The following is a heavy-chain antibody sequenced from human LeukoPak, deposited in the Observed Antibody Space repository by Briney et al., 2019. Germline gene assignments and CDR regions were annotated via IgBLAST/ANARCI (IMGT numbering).Heavy chain of an antibody. D-gene: IGHD2-2*01. J-gene: IGHJ3*02. CDR2: IYHSGST. V-gene: IGHV4-38-2*02. CDR3: ARVVPAAARSGAFDI. Sequence: SETLSLTCTVSGYSISSGYYWGWIRQPPGKGLEWIGSIYHSGSTYYNPSLKSRVTISVDTSKNQFSLKLSSVTAADTAVYYCARVVPAAARSGAFDIWGQGTMVTVSS. CDR1: GYSISSGYY.